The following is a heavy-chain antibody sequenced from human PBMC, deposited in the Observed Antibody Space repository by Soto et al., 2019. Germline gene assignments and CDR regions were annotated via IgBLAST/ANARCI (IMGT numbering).Heavy chain of an antibody. D-gene: IGHD1-1*01. CDR2: ISGSGGST. CDR1: GFTFSSYA. Sequence: GGSLRLSCAASGFTFSSYAMSWVRQAPGKGLEWVSAISGSGGSTYYADSVKGRFTISRDNSKNTLYLQMNSLRAGDTAVYYCAKDTTPYYYYGMDVWGQGTTVTVSS. V-gene: IGHV3-23*01. J-gene: IGHJ6*02. CDR3: AKDTTPYYYYGMDV.